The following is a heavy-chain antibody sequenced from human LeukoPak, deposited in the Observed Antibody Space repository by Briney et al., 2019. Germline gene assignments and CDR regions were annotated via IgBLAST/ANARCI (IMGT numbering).Heavy chain of an antibody. J-gene: IGHJ4*02. CDR1: GGSISSYY. V-gene: IGHV4-59*01. CDR3: ARGSSSGWYRGTYYFDY. D-gene: IGHD6-19*01. Sequence: SETLSLTCTVSGGSISSYYWSWIRQPPGKGLEWIGYIYYSGSTNYNPSLKSRVTISVDTSENQFSLKLSSVTAADTAVYYCARGSSSGWYRGTYYFDYWGQGTLVTVSS. CDR2: IYYSGST.